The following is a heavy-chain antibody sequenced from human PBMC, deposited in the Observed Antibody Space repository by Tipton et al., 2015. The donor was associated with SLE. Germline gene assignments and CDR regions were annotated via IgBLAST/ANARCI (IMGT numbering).Heavy chain of an antibody. CDR1: GGSFSGYY. CDR3: ASDASGGVRYCSGGSCREPFDY. D-gene: IGHD2-15*01. J-gene: IGHJ4*02. Sequence: TLSLTCAVYGGSFSGYYWSWIRQPPGKGLEWIGEINHSGSTNYNPSLKSRVTISVDTSKNQFSLKLSSVTAADTAVYYCASDASGGVRYCSGGSCREPFDYWGQGTLVTVSS. CDR2: INHSGST. V-gene: IGHV4-34*01.